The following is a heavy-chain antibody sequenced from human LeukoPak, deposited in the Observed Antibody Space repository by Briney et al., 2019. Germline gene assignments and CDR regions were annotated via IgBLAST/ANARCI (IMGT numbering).Heavy chain of an antibody. CDR1: GGSIRSSSYY. J-gene: IGHJ3*02. D-gene: IGHD3-22*01. Sequence: PSETLSLTCNVSGGSIRSSSYYWAWVRQPPGKGLEWIGTIYFSGSTYYNPSLKSRVLIAADTSKNQFSLKLNSVIAADTAVYYCASLLHYYHKTDYYGDSSDIWGQGTMIIVSS. V-gene: IGHV4-39*01. CDR3: ASLLHYYHKTDYYGDSSDI. CDR2: IYFSGST.